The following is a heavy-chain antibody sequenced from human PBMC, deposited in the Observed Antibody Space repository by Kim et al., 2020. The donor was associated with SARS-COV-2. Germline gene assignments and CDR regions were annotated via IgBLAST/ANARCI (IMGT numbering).Heavy chain of an antibody. Sequence: GGSLRLSCAASGFTFSSYGMHWVRQAPGKGLEWVAVISYDGSNKYYADSVKGRFTISRDNSKNTLYLQMNSLRAEDTAVYYCAKDEGSGYSSGWTYYYYGMDDWGQGTTVTVSS. CDR1: GFTFSSYG. V-gene: IGHV3-30*18. CDR2: ISYDGSNK. D-gene: IGHD6-19*01. CDR3: AKDEGSGYSSGWTYYYYGMDD. J-gene: IGHJ6*02.